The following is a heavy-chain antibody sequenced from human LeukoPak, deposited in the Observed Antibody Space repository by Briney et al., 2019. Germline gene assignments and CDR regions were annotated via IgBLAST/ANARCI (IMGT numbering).Heavy chain of an antibody. CDR2: INPSGGST. V-gene: IGHV1-46*01. CDR1: GYTFTSYY. J-gene: IGHJ3*02. Sequence: ASVKVSCKASGYTFTSYYMHWVRQAPGQGLEWMGIINPSGGSTSYAQKLQGRVTMTTDTSTSTAYMELRSLRSDDTAVYYCARGVLLWFGSGAFDIWGQGTMVTVSS. D-gene: IGHD3-10*01. CDR3: ARGVLLWFGSGAFDI.